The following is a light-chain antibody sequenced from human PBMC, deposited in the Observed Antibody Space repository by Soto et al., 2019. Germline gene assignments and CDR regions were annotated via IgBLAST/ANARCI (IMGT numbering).Light chain of an antibody. CDR1: QSISGY. Sequence: EILLTQSPATLSLSPGERGTLSCRASQSISGYLAWYQQKPGKAPRLLIYDASNRATGIPARFSGSGSGTDFTLPISSLEPEDFAVYYCQQRSNWPTFGQGTKVDIK. J-gene: IGKJ1*01. CDR2: DAS. V-gene: IGKV3-11*01. CDR3: QQRSNWPT.